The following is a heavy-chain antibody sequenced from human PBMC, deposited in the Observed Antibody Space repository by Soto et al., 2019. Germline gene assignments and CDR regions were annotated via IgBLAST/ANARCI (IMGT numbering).Heavy chain of an antibody. Sequence: ASVKVSCKASGNTFTSYTMHWVRQAPGQRLEWMGWINAGNGNTKYSQKFRGRVTITRDTSASTAYMELNSLRSEDTAVYYCARTSGYYSLDYWGQGALVTVSS. CDR2: INAGNGNT. V-gene: IGHV1-3*01. CDR1: GNTFTSYT. CDR3: ARTSGYYSLDY. D-gene: IGHD3-22*01. J-gene: IGHJ4*02.